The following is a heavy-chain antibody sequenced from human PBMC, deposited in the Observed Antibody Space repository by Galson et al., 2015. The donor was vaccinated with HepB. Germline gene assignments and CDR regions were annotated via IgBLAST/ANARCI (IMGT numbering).Heavy chain of an antibody. CDR2: ISGSGGST. CDR1: GFTVSSNY. Sequence: SLRLSCAASGFTVSSNYMSWVRQAPGKGLEWVSAISGSGGSTYYADSVKGRFTISRDNSKNTLYLQMNSLRAEDTAVYYCAKTGVGGKRFGELEGAYDYWGQGTLVTVSS. D-gene: IGHD3-10*01. J-gene: IGHJ4*02. V-gene: IGHV3-23*01. CDR3: AKTGVGGKRFGELEGAYDY.